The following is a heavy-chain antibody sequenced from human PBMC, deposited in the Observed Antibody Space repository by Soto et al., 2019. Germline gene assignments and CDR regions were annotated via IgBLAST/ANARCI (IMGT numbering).Heavy chain of an antibody. CDR1: DFTLSTSI. CDR3: TTALGRVPTIT. D-gene: IGHD5-12*01. J-gene: IGHJ4*02. CDR2: ITSSSSHM. V-gene: IGHV3-21*06. Sequence: EEQLVESGGGLVKPGWSLKLSWAATDFTLSTSILNWVRRAPGTGLEWVSSITSSSSHMSYADSVKGRFTISRDNARNSLYLQMNSLRAEDTAIYYCTTALGRVPTITWGQGTLVTVSS.